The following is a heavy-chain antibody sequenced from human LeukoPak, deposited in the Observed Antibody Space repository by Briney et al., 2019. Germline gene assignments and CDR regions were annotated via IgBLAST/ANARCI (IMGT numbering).Heavy chain of an antibody. V-gene: IGHV5-51*01. CDR1: GYSFTSYW. CDR2: IYPGDSDA. D-gene: IGHD2-2*01. Sequence: GESLKISCKGSGYSFTSYWIGRVRQMPGKGLEWMGIIYPGDSDARYSPSFQGQVTISADKSISTAYLQWSSLKASDTAMYYCARRVEVVVPAAIDWFDPWGQGTLVTVSS. J-gene: IGHJ5*02. CDR3: ARRVEVVVPAAIDWFDP.